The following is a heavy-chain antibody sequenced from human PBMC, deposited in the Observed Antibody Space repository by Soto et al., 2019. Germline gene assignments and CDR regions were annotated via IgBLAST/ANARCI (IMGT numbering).Heavy chain of an antibody. CDR3: ASDALSRGRI. Sequence: QVQLQESGPGLVKPSQTLSLTCTVSGGSTSSGGHYWSWIRQHPGKGLEWIGYISYSGSTYYNPSLESRVTISGGTSKNQFSLKLSSVAAADTAVYYCASDALSRGRIWGQGTLVTVSS. J-gene: IGHJ4*02. CDR2: ISYSGST. D-gene: IGHD2-15*01. CDR1: GGSTSSGGHY. V-gene: IGHV4-31*03.